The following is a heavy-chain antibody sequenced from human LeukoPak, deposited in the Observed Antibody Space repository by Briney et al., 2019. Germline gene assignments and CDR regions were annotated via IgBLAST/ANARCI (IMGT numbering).Heavy chain of an antibody. D-gene: IGHD3-22*01. CDR3: ARSSITMIVVDAFDI. CDR1: GGTFSSYA. Sequence: SVKVSWKASGGTFSSYAISWVRQAPGQGLEWMGGIIPIFGTANYAQKFQGRVTITTDESTSTAYMELSSLRSEDTAVYYCARSSITMIVVDAFDIWGQGTMVTVSS. CDR2: IIPIFGTA. J-gene: IGHJ3*02. V-gene: IGHV1-69*05.